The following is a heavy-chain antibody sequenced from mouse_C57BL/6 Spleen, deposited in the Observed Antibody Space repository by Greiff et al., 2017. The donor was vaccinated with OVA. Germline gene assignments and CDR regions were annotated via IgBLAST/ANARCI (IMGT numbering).Heavy chain of an antibody. CDR3: ASYYYGSSYGFAY. V-gene: IGHV1-50*01. Sequence: QVQLQQPGAELVKPGASVKLSCKASGYTFTSYWMQWVKQRPGQGLEWIGEIDPSDSYTNYNQKFKGKATLTVDTSSSTAYMQRSSLTSEDSAVYYCASYYYGSSYGFAYWGQGTLVTVSA. CDR2: IDPSDSYT. D-gene: IGHD1-1*01. J-gene: IGHJ3*01. CDR1: GYTFTSYW.